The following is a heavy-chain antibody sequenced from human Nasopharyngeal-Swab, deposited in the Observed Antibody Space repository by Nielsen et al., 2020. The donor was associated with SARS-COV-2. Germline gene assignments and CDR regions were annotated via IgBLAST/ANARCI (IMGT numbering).Heavy chain of an antibody. J-gene: IGHJ4*02. Sequence: SLKISCAASGFTFDDYAIHWVRQAPGKGLEWVSGISWNSGSIGYADSVKGRFTISRDNAKNSLYLQMNSLRAEDTALYYCARPGDDLDYWGQGTLVTVSS. D-gene: IGHD4-17*01. V-gene: IGHV3-9*01. CDR3: ARPGDDLDY. CDR1: GFTFDDYA. CDR2: ISWNSGSI.